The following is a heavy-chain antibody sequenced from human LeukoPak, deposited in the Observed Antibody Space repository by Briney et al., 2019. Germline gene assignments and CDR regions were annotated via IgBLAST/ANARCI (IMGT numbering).Heavy chain of an antibody. CDR3: AKGSGYDSLDY. D-gene: IGHD5-12*01. V-gene: IGHV4-34*01. CDR2: INHSGST. Sequence: SSETLSLTCAVYGGSFSGYYWSWIRQPPGKGLEWIGEINHSGSTNYNPSLKSRVTMSVDTSKNQFSLKLSSVTAADTAVYYCAKGSGYDSLDYWGQGTLVTVSS. CDR1: GGSFSGYY. J-gene: IGHJ4*02.